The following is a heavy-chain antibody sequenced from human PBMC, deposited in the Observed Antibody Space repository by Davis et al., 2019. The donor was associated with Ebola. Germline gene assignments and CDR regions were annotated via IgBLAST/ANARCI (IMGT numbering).Heavy chain of an antibody. CDR2: IKSKTDGGTT. D-gene: IGHD3-3*01. J-gene: IGHJ3*02. CDR1: GFTFSNAW. Sequence: PGGSLRLSCAASGFTFSNAWMSWVRQAPGKGLEWVGRIKSKTDGGTTDYAAPVKGRFTISRDDSKNTLYLQMNSLKTEDTAVYYCTTSVGVVGGGQYAFDIWGQGTMVTVSS. CDR3: TTSVGVVGGGQYAFDI. V-gene: IGHV3-15*01.